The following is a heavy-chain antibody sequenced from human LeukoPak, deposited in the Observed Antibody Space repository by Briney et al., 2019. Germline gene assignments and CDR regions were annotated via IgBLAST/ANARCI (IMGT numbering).Heavy chain of an antibody. V-gene: IGHV3-33*01. CDR2: IWYDGSNK. CDR3: ARDLEAFGDYGLDY. J-gene: IGHJ4*02. Sequence: GGSLRLSCAASGFTFSSYGMHWVRQAPGNGLEWVAVIWYDGSNKYYADSVKGRFTISRDNSKNTLYLQMNSLRAEDTAVYYCARDLEAFGDYGLDYWGQGALVTVSS. D-gene: IGHD4-17*01. CDR1: GFTFSSYG.